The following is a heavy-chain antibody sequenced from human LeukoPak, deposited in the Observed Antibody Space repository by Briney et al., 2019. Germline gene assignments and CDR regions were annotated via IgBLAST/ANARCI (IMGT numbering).Heavy chain of an antibody. D-gene: IGHD2-8*01. J-gene: IGHJ4*02. V-gene: IGHV3-11*04. CDR2: IGSSVSTI. CDR1: GFTFSDYY. Sequence: PGGSLRLSCAASGFTFSDYYMSWIRQAPGKGLEWLSYIGSSVSTIYYADSVKGRFTISGDNAKNSLYLQMNSLRAEDTAVYYCARARLEDIVLMVYAIGYFDYWGQGTLVTVSS. CDR3: ARARLEDIVLMVYAIGYFDY.